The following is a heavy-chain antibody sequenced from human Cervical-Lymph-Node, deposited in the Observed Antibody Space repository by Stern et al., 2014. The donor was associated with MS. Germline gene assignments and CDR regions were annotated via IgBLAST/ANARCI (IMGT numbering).Heavy chain of an antibody. V-gene: IGHV5-51*01. D-gene: IGHD3-16*01. CDR3: ARLAGVTFGDY. CDR2: VYPYDSNV. CDR1: GYTFSNYW. J-gene: IGHJ4*02. Sequence: QLVQSGAELKKPGDSLKISCQVSGYTFSNYWIGWVRQMPGKGLEWMAIVYPYDSNVRYSPSFQGQVTVSADKSVSKAFLHWSSLKTSDTATYYCARLAGVTFGDYWGQGTRVTVSS.